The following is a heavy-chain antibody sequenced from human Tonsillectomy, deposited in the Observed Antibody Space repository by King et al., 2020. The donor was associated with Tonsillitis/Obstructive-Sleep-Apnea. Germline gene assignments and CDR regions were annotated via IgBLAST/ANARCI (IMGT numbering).Heavy chain of an antibody. CDR1: GGSITSYY. Sequence: QLQESGPGLVKPSETLSLTCTVSGGSITSYYWSWIRQPPGKGLAWIGYIYYSGTTKDNPSLKSRLTISVDTSQNQFSLKLSSVTAADTAVYYCARQYNPYNWFDPWGQGTLVTVSS. V-gene: IGHV4-59*08. J-gene: IGHJ5*02. D-gene: IGHD1-14*01. CDR3: ARQYNPYNWFDP. CDR2: IYYSGTT.